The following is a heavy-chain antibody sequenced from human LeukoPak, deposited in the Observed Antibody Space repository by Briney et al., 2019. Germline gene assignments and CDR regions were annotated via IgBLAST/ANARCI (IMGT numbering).Heavy chain of an antibody. CDR2: IYSGGST. J-gene: IGHJ6*02. V-gene: IGHV3-66*01. Sequence: GGSLRLSRAASGFTVSSNYMGWVRQAPGKGLEWVSVIYSGGSTYYADSVKGRFTISRDNSKNTLYLQMNSLRAEDTAVYYCARDRTWDIVVVPGSLYYGMDVWGQGTTVTVSS. CDR3: ARDRTWDIVVVPGSLYYGMDV. D-gene: IGHD2-2*01. CDR1: GFTVSSNY.